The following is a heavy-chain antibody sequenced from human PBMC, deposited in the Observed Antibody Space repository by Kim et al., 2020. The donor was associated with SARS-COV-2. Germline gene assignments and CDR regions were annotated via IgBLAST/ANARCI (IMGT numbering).Heavy chain of an antibody. D-gene: IGHD2-15*01. Sequence: SETLSLTCTVSGGSISSSSYYWGWIRQPPGKGLEWIGSIYYSGSTYYNPSLKSRVTISVDTSKNQFSLKLSSVTAADTAVYYCARRSWDVQFDYWGQGTLVTVSS. CDR1: GGSISSSSYY. V-gene: IGHV4-39*01. J-gene: IGHJ4*02. CDR2: IYYSGST. CDR3: ARRSWDVQFDY.